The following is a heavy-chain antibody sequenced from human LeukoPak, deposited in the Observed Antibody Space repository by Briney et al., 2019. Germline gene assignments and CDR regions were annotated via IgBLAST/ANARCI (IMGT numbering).Heavy chain of an antibody. V-gene: IGHV3-9*01. D-gene: IGHD3-10*01. CDR2: ISWNNGSI. CDR3: AKGDVLLWFGEFQH. Sequence: GRSLRLSFAASGFPFDDYAMHWVPQAPGKGLGWVPGISWNNGSIGYADSVKGRFTISRDNAKNSLYLQMNSLRAEDTALYYCAKGDVLLWFGEFQHWGQGTLVTVSS. CDR1: GFPFDDYA. J-gene: IGHJ1*01.